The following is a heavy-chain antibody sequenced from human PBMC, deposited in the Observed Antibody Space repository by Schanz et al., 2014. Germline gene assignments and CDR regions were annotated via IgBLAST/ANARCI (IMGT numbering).Heavy chain of an antibody. CDR1: SGSFSGYY. Sequence: QVQLQQWGAGLLKPSETLSLSCAVYSGSFSGYYWSWIRQPPGKGLEWIGEINHSGSTNYNPSLKRRVTISVDTPKNRFSLKLSSVTAADTAVYYCARGPDSTSADVTRGRRRYYFDYWGQGTLVTVSS. J-gene: IGHJ4*02. CDR2: INHSGST. V-gene: IGHV4-34*01. D-gene: IGHD6-13*01. CDR3: ARGPDSTSADVTRGRRRYYFDY.